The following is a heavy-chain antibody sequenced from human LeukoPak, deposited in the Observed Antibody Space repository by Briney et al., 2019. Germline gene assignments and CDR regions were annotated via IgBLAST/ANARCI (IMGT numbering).Heavy chain of an antibody. V-gene: IGHV3-64D*06. CDR1: GFTFSIAA. CDR2: ISGNGVS. Sequence: GGSLRLSCSASGFTFSIAAMHWVRQAPGKGLQYVSVISGNGVSSYADSVKGRFIISRDNSKNTVYLQMSSLRAEDTAVYYCVGDGRDGYNKYFYHWGQGTRVTVSS. J-gene: IGHJ1*01. D-gene: IGHD5-24*01. CDR3: VGDGRDGYNKYFYH.